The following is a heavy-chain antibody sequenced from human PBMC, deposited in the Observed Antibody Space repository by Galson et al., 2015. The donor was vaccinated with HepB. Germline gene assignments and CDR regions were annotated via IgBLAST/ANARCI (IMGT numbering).Heavy chain of an antibody. CDR2: INSNGSST. J-gene: IGHJ3*02. Sequence: SLRLSCAASGFTFSSYWMHWVRQAPGKGLVWVSRINSNGSSTSYADSVKGRFTISRDNAKNTLYLQMNSLRAEDTAVYYCARVTRIRYQGLRNAFDIWGQGTMVTVSS. V-gene: IGHV3-74*01. CDR1: GFTFSSYW. D-gene: IGHD1-14*01. CDR3: ARVTRIRYQGLRNAFDI.